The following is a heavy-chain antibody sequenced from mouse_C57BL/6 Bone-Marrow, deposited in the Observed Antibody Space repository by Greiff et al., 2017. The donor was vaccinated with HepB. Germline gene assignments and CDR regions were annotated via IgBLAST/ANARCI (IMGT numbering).Heavy chain of an antibody. D-gene: IGHD2-5*01. CDR1: GFSLTSYG. CDR2: IWRGGST. Sequence: VQLQQSGPGLVQPSQSLSITCTVSGFSLTSYGVHWVRQSPGKGLEWLGVIWRGGSTDYNAAFMSRLSITKDNSKSQVFFKMNSLQADDTAIYYCAKNQNSNYGYAMDYWGQGTSVTVSS. CDR3: AKNQNSNYGYAMDY. J-gene: IGHJ4*01. V-gene: IGHV2-5*01.